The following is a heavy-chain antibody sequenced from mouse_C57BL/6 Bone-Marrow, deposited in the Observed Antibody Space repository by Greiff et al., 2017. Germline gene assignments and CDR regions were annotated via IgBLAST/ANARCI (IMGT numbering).Heavy chain of an antibody. Sequence: QVQLKQSGPELVKPGASVKISCKASGYAFSSSWMNWVKQRPGKGLEWIGRIYPGDGDTNYNGKFKGKATLTADKSSSTAYMQLSSLTSEDSAVYFCAITLLRPWYFDVWGTGTTVTVSS. CDR3: AITLLRPWYFDV. D-gene: IGHD1-2*01. V-gene: IGHV1-82*01. CDR2: IYPGDGDT. CDR1: GYAFSSSW. J-gene: IGHJ1*03.